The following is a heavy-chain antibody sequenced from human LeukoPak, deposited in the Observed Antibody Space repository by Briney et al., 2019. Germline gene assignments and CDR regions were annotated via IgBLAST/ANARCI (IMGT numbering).Heavy chain of an antibody. J-gene: IGHJ5*02. CDR3: ARDVPHNWFDT. V-gene: IGHV3-74*01. Sequence: GGSLRLSCAASGITFGNNWMHWVRQGPGKGLVWISRINSDGGGAIYADSVKGRFTVSRDNAKNTLYLQMNSLRAEDTAVYYCARDVPHNWFDTWSQGTLVTVSS. CDR1: GITFGNNW. CDR2: INSDGGGA.